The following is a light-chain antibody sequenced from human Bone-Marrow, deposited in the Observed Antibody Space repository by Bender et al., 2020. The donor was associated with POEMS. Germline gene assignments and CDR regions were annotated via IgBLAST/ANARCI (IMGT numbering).Light chain of an antibody. V-gene: IGLV1-44*01. Sequence: QSVLTQPPSASGTPGQRVTISCSGGSSNIGAHAVNWYQHLPGTAPKLLIYSSHRRPSEVPDRFSGSKSGNTASLTISGLQAEDEADYYCCSYSGEKTFVFGGGTKLTVL. CDR2: SSH. CDR1: SSNIGAHA. CDR3: CSYSGEKTFV. J-gene: IGLJ3*02.